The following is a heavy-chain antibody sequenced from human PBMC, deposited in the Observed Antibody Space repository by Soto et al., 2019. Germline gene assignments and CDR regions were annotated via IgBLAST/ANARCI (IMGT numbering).Heavy chain of an antibody. CDR3: ARGDADYDFWDQYNWFDP. J-gene: IGHJ5*02. Sequence: PGGSLRLSCAASGFTFSSYWMHWVRQAPGKGLVWVSRINSDGSSTSYADSVKGRFTISRDNAKNTLYLQMNSLRAEDTAVYYCARGDADYDFWDQYNWFDPWGQGTLVTVSS. CDR1: GFTFSSYW. CDR2: INSDGSST. D-gene: IGHD3-3*01. V-gene: IGHV3-74*01.